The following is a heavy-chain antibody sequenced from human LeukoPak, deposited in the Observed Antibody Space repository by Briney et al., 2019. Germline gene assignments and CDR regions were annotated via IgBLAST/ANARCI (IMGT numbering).Heavy chain of an antibody. J-gene: IGHJ5*02. CDR1: GGSISSGSYY. Sequence: SETLSLTCTVSGGSISSGSYYWSWLRQPAGKGLEWVGRIYTSGSTNYNPSLKSRVTISVDTSKNQFPLKLSSVTAADTAVYYCARDIAYCGGDCYVQFDPWGQGTLVTVSS. V-gene: IGHV4-61*02. CDR2: IYTSGST. CDR3: ARDIAYCGGDCYVQFDP. D-gene: IGHD2-21*02.